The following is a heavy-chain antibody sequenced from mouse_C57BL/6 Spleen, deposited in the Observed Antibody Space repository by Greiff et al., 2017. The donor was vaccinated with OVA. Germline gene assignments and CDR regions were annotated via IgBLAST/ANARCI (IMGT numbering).Heavy chain of an antibody. Sequence: EVQLQQSGPELVKPGASVKIPCKASGYTFTDYNMDWVKQSHGKSLEWIGDINPNNGGTIYNQKFKGKATLTVDKSSSTAYMELRSLTSEDTAVYYCAREGAIYYYGSSYSAWFAYWGQGTLVTVSA. CDR2: INPNNGGT. V-gene: IGHV1-18*01. CDR1: GYTFTDYN. CDR3: AREGAIYYYGSSYSAWFAY. D-gene: IGHD1-1*01. J-gene: IGHJ3*01.